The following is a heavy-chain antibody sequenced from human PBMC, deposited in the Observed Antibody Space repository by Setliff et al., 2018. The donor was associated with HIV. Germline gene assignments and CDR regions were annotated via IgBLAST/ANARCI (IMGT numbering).Heavy chain of an antibody. J-gene: IGHJ4*02. CDR1: AYTFNSYY. D-gene: IGHD6-6*01. CDR2: IGPSGSST. V-gene: IGHV1-46*02. CDR3: ARDHIAARSVDY. Sequence: ASVKVSCKTSAYTFNSYYMHWIRQAPGQGLEWMGLIGPSGSSTTYAQNFQGRVTMSRDTSTNTVYMELCSLRSEDTAVYYCARDHIAARSVDYWGQGTLVTVSS.